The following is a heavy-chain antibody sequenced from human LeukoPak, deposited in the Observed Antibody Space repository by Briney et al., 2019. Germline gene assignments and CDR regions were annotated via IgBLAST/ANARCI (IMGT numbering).Heavy chain of an antibody. J-gene: IGHJ6*02. CDR2: ISWDGGST. D-gene: IGHD5-18*01. CDR1: GFTFDDYT. CDR3: AKGGTDTAMVKHYYYGMDV. V-gene: IGHV3-43*01. Sequence: GGSLRLSCAASGFTFDDYTMHWVRQAPGKGLEWVSLISWDGGSTYYADSVKGRFTISRDNSKNSLYLQMNSLRTEDTALYYCAKGGTDTAMVKHYYYGMDVWGQGTTVTVSS.